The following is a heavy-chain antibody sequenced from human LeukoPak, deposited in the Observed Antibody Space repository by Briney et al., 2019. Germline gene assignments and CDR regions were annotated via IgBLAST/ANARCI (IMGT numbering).Heavy chain of an antibody. CDR3: ARGDSSGWYYFFDY. D-gene: IGHD6-19*01. CDR1: GGSISSYY. Sequence: SETLSLTCTVSGGSISSYYWSWIRQPPGKGLEWIGYVSYSGSTNDNPSLRSRLTISVGTSKKQFSLKLSSVTAADTAVYYCARGDSSGWYYFFDYWGQGALVTVSS. V-gene: IGHV4-59*01. CDR2: VSYSGST. J-gene: IGHJ4*02.